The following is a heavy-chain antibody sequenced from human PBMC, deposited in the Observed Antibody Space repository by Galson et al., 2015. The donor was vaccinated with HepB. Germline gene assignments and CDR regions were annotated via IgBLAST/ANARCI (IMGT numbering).Heavy chain of an antibody. CDR1: GDSVSSKSAA. V-gene: IGHV6-1*01. D-gene: IGHD3-16*01. Sequence: CAISGDSVSSKSAAWNWVRQSPSRGLEWLGRTYYRSKWYSEYAASVKSRITLNPDTSKNQFSLQLNSVTPEDAAVYYCARLGDVDVWGQGTTVTVSS. J-gene: IGHJ6*02. CDR3: ARLGDVDV. CDR2: TYYRSKWYS.